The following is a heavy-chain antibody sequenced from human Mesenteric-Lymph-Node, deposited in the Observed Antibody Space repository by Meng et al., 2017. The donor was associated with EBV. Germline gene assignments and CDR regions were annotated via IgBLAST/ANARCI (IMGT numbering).Heavy chain of an antibody. CDR1: GGSFSDYF. Sequence: VQRQHWVAGLLKPSEPLSLTCAVHGGSFSDYFWTWIRQAPGKGLEWVGEINHSGSTKYNPSLKSRVTISVDTSKNQISLNLNSVTAADTAVYYCARPRIRYGSGSYYYWGQGTLVTVSS. CDR2: INHSGST. V-gene: IGHV4-34*01. D-gene: IGHD3-10*01. J-gene: IGHJ4*02. CDR3: ARPRIRYGSGSYYY.